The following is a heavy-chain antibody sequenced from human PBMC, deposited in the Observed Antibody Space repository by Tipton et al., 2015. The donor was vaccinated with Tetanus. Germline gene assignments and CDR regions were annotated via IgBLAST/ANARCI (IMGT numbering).Heavy chain of an antibody. CDR3: AKALGSSAWYGT. CDR2: ITGGNT. CDR1: GFKFEGFA. V-gene: IGHV3-23*01. J-gene: IGHJ5*02. Sequence: SLRLSCSASGFKFEGFAMFWVRQAPGKGLEWVSGITGGNTYYADSVKGRFTISRDNSKNTLSLQMNSLRGEDTAVYYCAKALGSSAWYGTWGQGTLVTVSS. D-gene: IGHD6-13*01.